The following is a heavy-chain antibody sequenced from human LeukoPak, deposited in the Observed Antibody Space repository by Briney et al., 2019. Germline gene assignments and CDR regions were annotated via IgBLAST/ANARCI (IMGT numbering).Heavy chain of an antibody. CDR1: GFTFSSSW. Sequence: PGGSLRLSCAASGFTFSSSWMTWVRQAPGKGLEWVANIKQDGSEKNYVDSVKGRFTISRDNAKNSLYLQMNSLRAEDTAVYYCARVQAAEDYWGQGTLVTVSS. CDR2: IKQDGSEK. J-gene: IGHJ4*02. CDR3: ARVQAAEDY. D-gene: IGHD6-13*01. V-gene: IGHV3-7*01.